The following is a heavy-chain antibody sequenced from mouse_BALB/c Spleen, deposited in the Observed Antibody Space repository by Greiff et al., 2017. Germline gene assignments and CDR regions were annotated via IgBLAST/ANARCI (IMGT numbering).Heavy chain of an antibody. CDR2: ISSGSSTI. D-gene: IGHD2-10*02. J-gene: IGHJ4*01. Sequence: EVKLQESGGGLVQPGGSRKLSCAASGFTFSSFGMHWVRQAPEKGLEWVAYISSGSSTIYYADTVKGRFTISRDNPKNTLFLQMTSLRSEDTAMYYCARSEKGYGYYAMDYWGQGTSVTVSS. CDR1: GFTFSSFG. CDR3: ARSEKGYGYYAMDY. V-gene: IGHV5-17*02.